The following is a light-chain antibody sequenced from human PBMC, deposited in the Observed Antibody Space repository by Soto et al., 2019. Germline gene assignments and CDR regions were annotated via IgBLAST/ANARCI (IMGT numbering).Light chain of an antibody. CDR3: LQDYNYPRA. J-gene: IGKJ1*01. CDR2: AAS. CDR1: QGIRNE. V-gene: IGKV1-6*01. Sequence: AILLTQNTSSLSASVVARIPITCRATQGIRNELGWYQQKPGKAPKLLIYAASSLQSGVPSRFSGSASGTDFTLTISSLQPEDFATYYCLQDYNYPRAFGQGTKVDIK.